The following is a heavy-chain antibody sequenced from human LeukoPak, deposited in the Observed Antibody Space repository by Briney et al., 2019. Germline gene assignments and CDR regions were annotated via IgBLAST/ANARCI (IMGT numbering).Heavy chain of an antibody. Sequence: GGSLRLSCAASGFTFSSYSMNWVRQAPGKGLEWVSSISSSSSYIYYADSVKGRFTISRDNAKNSLYLQRNSLRAEDTAVYYCAREVYGDLYYFDYWGQGTLVTVSS. V-gene: IGHV3-21*01. CDR2: ISSSSSYI. D-gene: IGHD4-17*01. J-gene: IGHJ4*02. CDR3: AREVYGDLYYFDY. CDR1: GFTFSSYS.